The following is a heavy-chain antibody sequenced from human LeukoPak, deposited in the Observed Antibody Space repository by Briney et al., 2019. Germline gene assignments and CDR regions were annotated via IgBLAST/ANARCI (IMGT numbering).Heavy chain of an antibody. CDR3: ARAESYYGMDV. Sequence: PSETLSLTCTVSGGSISSYYWSWIRQPPGKGLEWIGYIYHSGSTNYNPSLKSRVTISVDTSKNQFSLKLSSVTAADTAVYYCARAESYYGMDVWGQGTTVTVSS. CDR1: GGSISSYY. CDR2: IYHSGST. V-gene: IGHV4-59*01. J-gene: IGHJ6*02. D-gene: IGHD3-10*01.